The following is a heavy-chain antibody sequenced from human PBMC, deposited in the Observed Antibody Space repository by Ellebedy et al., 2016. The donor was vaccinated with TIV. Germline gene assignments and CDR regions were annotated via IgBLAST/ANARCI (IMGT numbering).Heavy chain of an antibody. Sequence: PGGSLRLSCAASGSTFSDHYMDWVRQAPGKGLEWVGGIKNKANNAVTQYAASVKARLTISRDESDSSLYLQISSLKTEDTAVYYCARVRLCSGGTCYRLFDYWGQGTPVIVSS. CDR2: IKNKANNAVT. V-gene: IGHV3-72*01. J-gene: IGHJ4*02. CDR3: ARVRLCSGGTCYRLFDY. D-gene: IGHD2-15*01. CDR1: GSTFSDHY.